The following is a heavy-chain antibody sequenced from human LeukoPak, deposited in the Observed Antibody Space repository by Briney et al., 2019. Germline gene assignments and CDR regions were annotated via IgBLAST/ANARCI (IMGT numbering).Heavy chain of an antibody. D-gene: IGHD5-12*01. J-gene: IGHJ6*04. V-gene: IGHV1-2*02. Sequence: ASVKVSCKASGYTFTGYYMHWVRQALGQGLEWMGWINPNSGGTNYAQKFQGRVTMTRDTSISTAYMELSRLRSDDTAVYYCAREGIGVATIVMDVWGKGTTVTVSS. CDR1: GYTFTGYY. CDR2: INPNSGGT. CDR3: AREGIGVATIVMDV.